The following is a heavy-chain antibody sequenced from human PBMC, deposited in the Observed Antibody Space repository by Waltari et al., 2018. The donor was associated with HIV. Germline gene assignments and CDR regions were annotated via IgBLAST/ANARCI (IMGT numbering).Heavy chain of an antibody. CDR3: ARQILPAFDI. CDR1: GGSISSSSYS. V-gene: IGHV4-39*01. D-gene: IGHD2-15*01. CDR2: IYYSGST. Sequence: QLQLQESGPGLVKPSETLSLTCTVSGGSISSSSYSWGWIRQPPGKGLEWIGSIYYSGSTYYNPSLKSRVTISVDTSKNQFSLKLSSVTAADTAVYYCARQILPAFDIWGQGTMVTVSS. J-gene: IGHJ3*02.